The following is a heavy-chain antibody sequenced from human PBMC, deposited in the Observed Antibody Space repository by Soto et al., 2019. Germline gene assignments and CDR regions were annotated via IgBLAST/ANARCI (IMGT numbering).Heavy chain of an antibody. CDR1: GFTFSSYG. CDR3: AKLSYDSSGPDAFDI. V-gene: IGHV3-30*18. Sequence: GGSLRLSCAASGFTFSSYGMHWVRQAPGKGLEWVAVVSYDGSNKYYADSVKGRFTISRDNSKNTLYLQMNSLRAEDTAVYYCAKLSYDSSGPDAFDIWGQGTMVTVSS. D-gene: IGHD3-22*01. J-gene: IGHJ3*02. CDR2: VSYDGSNK.